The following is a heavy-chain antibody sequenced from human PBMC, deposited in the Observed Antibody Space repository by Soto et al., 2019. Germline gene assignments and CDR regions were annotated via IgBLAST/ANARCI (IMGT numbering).Heavy chain of an antibody. J-gene: IGHJ5*02. CDR3: VRCWGTGDGSNLGYNWLDP. CDR1: GFTFGDYA. CDR2: IRSKAYGGTT. D-gene: IGHD1-1*01. Sequence: GGSLRLSCTASGFTFGDYAMSWFRQAPGKGLEWVGFIRSKAYGGTTEYAASVKGRFTISRDDSKSIAYLQMNSLKTEDTAVYYCVRCWGTGDGSNLGYNWLDPWGQGTLVTVSS. V-gene: IGHV3-49*03.